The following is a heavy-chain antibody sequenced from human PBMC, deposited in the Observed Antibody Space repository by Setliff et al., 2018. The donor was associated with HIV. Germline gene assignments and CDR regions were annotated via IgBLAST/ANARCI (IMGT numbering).Heavy chain of an antibody. J-gene: IGHJ4*02. V-gene: IGHV1-18*01. CDR1: GYTFTDFG. Sequence: ASVKVSCKASGYTFTDFGITWVRQAPGQGLEWMGWIGAFNGNTHYPQNLQGRVTMTTDTSTRTAYMELRSLRSDATAVYFCARAGAAETSHFDYWGQGTLVTVSS. D-gene: IGHD2-15*01. CDR2: IGAFNGNT. CDR3: ARAGAAETSHFDY.